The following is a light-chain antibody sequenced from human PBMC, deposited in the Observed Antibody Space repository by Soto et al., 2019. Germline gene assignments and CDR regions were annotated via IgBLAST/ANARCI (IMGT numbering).Light chain of an antibody. CDR3: QQYNDWPSGT. CDR1: QSVSSY. CDR2: DAS. V-gene: IGKV3-11*01. Sequence: EIVLTQSPATLSLSPGERATLSCRASQSVSSYLAWYQQKPGQAPRLLIYDASNRATGIPARFSGSGSGTDFTLTISSLQSEDFAIYYCQQYNDWPSGTFGGGTKV. J-gene: IGKJ4*01.